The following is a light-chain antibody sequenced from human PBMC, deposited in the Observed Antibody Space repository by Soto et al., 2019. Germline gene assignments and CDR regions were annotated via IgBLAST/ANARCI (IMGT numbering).Light chain of an antibody. CDR1: QSVSSSY. CDR3: QQYGSSPIT. CDR2: AAS. J-gene: IGKJ5*01. Sequence: EIVLTQSPGTLSLSLGERATLSCRASQSVSSSYLAWYQQKPGQAPRLLIYAASSRATGIPDRFSGSGSETDFTLTISRLEPEDFVVYFCQQYGSSPITFGQGTRLEIK. V-gene: IGKV3-20*01.